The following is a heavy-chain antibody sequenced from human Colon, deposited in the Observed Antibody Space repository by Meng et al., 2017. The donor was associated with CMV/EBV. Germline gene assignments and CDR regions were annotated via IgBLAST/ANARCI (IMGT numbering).Heavy chain of an antibody. Sequence: GESLKISCAASGFTFSSYWMSWVRQAPGKGLEWVSAISGSGGSTYYADSVKGRFTISRDNSKNTLYLQMNSLRAEDTAVYYCARCTSSIDAFDIWGQGTMITVSS. D-gene: IGHD3-3*02. CDR3: ARCTSSIDAFDI. CDR2: ISGSGGST. J-gene: IGHJ3*02. CDR1: GFTFSSYW. V-gene: IGHV3-23*01.